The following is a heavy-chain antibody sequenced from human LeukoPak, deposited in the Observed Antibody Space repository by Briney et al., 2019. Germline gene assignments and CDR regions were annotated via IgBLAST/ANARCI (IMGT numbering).Heavy chain of an antibody. J-gene: IGHJ5*02. CDR1: GDSFGSFS. CDR3: ARDQSCPNGFCHSGLFGP. CDR2: IYNSGT. D-gene: IGHD3/OR15-3a*01. Sequence: SETLSLTCTVSGDSFGSFSWSWIRQPAGKGLEWIGRIYNSGTTYNPSLKSRVTLSVDTSKNEVSLKLTSVTAADTAVYYCARDQSCPNGFCHSGLFGPWGQGTLVTVSS. V-gene: IGHV4-4*07.